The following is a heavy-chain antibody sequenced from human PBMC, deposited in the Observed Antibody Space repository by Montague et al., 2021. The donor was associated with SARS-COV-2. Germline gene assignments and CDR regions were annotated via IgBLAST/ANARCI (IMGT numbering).Heavy chain of an antibody. V-gene: IGHV4-59*02. J-gene: IGHJ4*02. CDR2: IYYTGST. CDR1: GDSVDSDC. CDR3: ARAQNTCFIANCVNYFDF. D-gene: IGHD1-1*01. Sequence: SETLSLTCTVSGDSVDSDCWSWVRQPPGERLEWIGYIYYTGSTKYNPSLKSRVTMSLDRPTNRFSLRLNSVTAADTAMYYCARAQNTCFIANCVNYFDFWGLGAQVTVSS.